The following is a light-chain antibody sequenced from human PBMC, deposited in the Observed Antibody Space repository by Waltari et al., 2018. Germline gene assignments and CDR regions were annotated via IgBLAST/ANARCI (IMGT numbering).Light chain of an antibody. CDR1: QGISNH. CDR3: QQCHNYPRT. CDR2: DES. V-gene: IGKV1-16*01. Sequence: DIQMTQSPSSLSASVGDRVTIPCRASQGISNHLAWFQQKPGKAPKSLIYDESILERGVPSRFSGSGSGTDFTLTISSLQPEDFATYYCQQCHNYPRTLGQGTKVEIK. J-gene: IGKJ1*01.